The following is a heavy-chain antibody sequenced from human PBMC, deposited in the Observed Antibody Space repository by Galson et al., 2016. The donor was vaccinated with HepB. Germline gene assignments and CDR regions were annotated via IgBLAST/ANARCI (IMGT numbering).Heavy chain of an antibody. Sequence: SLRLSCAASGFTFSSYSMNWVRQAPGKGLVWVSYISSSSSTIYYADSVKGRFTISRDNAKNSLYLHMNRLRVEDTAVYFCAREPFIRPGDYWGPGTLVTVSA. CDR1: GFTFSSYS. J-gene: IGHJ4*02. V-gene: IGHV3-48*01. CDR3: AREPFIRPGDY. D-gene: IGHD3-10*01. CDR2: ISSSSSTI.